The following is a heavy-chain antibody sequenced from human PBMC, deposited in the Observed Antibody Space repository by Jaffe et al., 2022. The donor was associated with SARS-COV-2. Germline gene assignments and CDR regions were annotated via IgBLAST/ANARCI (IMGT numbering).Heavy chain of an antibody. Sequence: QVQLVESGGGVVQPGRSLRLSCAASGFTFSSYAMHWVRQAPGKGLEWVAVISYDGSNKYYADSVKGRFTISRDNSKNTLYLQMNSLRAEDTAVYYCARDGGLLWFGDLEYYFDYWGQGTLVTVSS. CDR2: ISYDGSNK. V-gene: IGHV3-30*04. CDR3: ARDGGLLWFGDLEYYFDY. J-gene: IGHJ4*02. CDR1: GFTFSSYA. D-gene: IGHD3-10*01.